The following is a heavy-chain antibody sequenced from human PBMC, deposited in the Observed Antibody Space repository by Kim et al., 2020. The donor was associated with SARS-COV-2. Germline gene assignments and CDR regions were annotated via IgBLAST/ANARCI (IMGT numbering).Heavy chain of an antibody. D-gene: IGHD3-9*01. Sequence: GGSLRLSCVASGFSFSNYWMHWARQAPGKGLVWVSRINSGGSSTSYADSVKGRFTISRDNAKNTLYLQMNSLRAEDTAVYFCARGGGGIVTYGLDVWGQGTTVTAS. CDR1: GFSFSNYW. J-gene: IGHJ6*02. CDR3: ARGGGGIVTYGLDV. CDR2: INSGGSST. V-gene: IGHV3-74*01.